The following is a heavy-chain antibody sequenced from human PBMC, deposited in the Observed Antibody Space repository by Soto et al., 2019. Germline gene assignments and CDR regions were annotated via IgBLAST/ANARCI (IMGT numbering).Heavy chain of an antibody. CDR1: AFTFSSYW. CDR3: ARDLFEAARRGEYAFDI. V-gene: IGHV3-7*03. CDR2: INQDGSEK. J-gene: IGHJ3*02. Sequence: EVWLVESGGGLVQPGGSLRLSCAASAFTFSSYWMSWVRQAPGKGLEWVANINQDGSEKYYVDSVKGRFTISRDNARNSLYLQMNSLRAEDTAVYYCARDLFEAARRGEYAFDIWGQGTMVTVSS. D-gene: IGHD3-16*01.